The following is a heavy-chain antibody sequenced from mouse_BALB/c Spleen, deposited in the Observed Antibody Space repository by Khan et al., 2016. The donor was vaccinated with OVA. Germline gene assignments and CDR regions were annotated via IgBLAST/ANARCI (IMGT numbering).Heavy chain of an antibody. J-gene: IGHJ4*01. CDR2: INSGGST. V-gene: IGHV5-6-5*01. CDR1: GFTFSSYA. Sequence: EVKLVESGGGFVKPGGSLKLSCAASGFTFSSYAVSWIRQTPEKRLEWVASINSGGSTYYPDSVKGRFTISRDDARNILYLQMSSLRSEDTAMYYCTRLVDYWGQGTSVTVSS. CDR3: TRLVDY.